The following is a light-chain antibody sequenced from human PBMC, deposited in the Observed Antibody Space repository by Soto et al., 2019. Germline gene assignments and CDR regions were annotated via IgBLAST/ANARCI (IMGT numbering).Light chain of an antibody. Sequence: EIVWTQSPGTLSLSPGERATLSCRASQSVSSSYLAWYQQKPGQAPRLLIYGASSRATGIPDRFSGSGSGTDFTLTISRLEPEDFAVYYCQQYVSSLYTFGQGTKLEIK. V-gene: IGKV3-20*01. J-gene: IGKJ2*01. CDR2: GAS. CDR3: QQYVSSLYT. CDR1: QSVSSSY.